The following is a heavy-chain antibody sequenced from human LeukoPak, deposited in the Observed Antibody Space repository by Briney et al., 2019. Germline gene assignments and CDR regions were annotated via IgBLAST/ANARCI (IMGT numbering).Heavy chain of an antibody. CDR2: ISYDGSNK. V-gene: IGHV3-30-3*01. Sequence: GRSLRLSCAASGFTFSSYAMHWVRQAPGKGLEWVAVISYDGSNKYYADSVKGRFTISRDNSENTLHLQMNSLRAEDTAVYYCARYYYDSSGYSMGYDAFDIWGQGTMVTVSS. J-gene: IGHJ3*02. CDR3: ARYYYDSSGYSMGYDAFDI. D-gene: IGHD3-22*01. CDR1: GFTFSSYA.